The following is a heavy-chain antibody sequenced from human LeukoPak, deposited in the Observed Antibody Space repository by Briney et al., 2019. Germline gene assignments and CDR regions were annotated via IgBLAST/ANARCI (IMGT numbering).Heavy chain of an antibody. J-gene: IGHJ4*02. CDR1: GASISSGSYY. Sequence: PSETLSLTCTVSGASISSGSYYWSWIRQPAGKGLEWIGRIYTSGTTNYSPSLKSRLTISLDTSKNQFSLKLSSVTAADTAVYYCARGRSSYGDYGYYFDYWGQGTLVTVSS. V-gene: IGHV4-61*02. CDR2: IYTSGTT. CDR3: ARGRSSYGDYGYYFDY. D-gene: IGHD4-17*01.